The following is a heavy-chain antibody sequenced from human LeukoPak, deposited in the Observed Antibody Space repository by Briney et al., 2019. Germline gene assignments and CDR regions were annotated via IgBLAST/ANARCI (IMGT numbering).Heavy chain of an antibody. V-gene: IGHV1-2*02. D-gene: IGHD1-26*01. CDR3: ARDRGELLGWFDP. CDR1: GYTFTGYY. CDR2: INPNSGGT. Sequence: ASVKVSCKASGYTFTGYYMHWVRQAPGQGLEWMGWINPNSGGTNYAQEFQGRVTMTRDTSISTAYMELSRLRSDDTAVYYCARDRGELLGWFDPWGQGTLVTVSS. J-gene: IGHJ5*02.